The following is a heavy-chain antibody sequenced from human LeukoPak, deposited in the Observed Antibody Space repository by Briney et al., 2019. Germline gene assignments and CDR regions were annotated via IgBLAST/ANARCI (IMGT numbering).Heavy chain of an antibody. CDR2: ISSGGGII. CDR3: AKGGGYGPYATKN. Sequence: GSPRLSSAPSGVTLTSYTMSCVPEAPGRGLDWVPTISSGGGIINYANTVRGRFTIARDNYKNTLYLQMNSLSAEDTAVYYCAKGGGYGPYATKNWGQGILDTVSS. D-gene: IGHD4-17*01. V-gene: IGHV3-23*01. J-gene: IGHJ4*02. CDR1: GVTLTSYT.